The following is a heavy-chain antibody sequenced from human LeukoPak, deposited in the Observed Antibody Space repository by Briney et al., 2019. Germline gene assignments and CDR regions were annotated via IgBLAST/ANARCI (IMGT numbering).Heavy chain of an antibody. D-gene: IGHD3-3*01. CDR2: IYYSGST. CDR3: ARALNYDDYYLDY. J-gene: IGHJ4*02. V-gene: IGHV4-59*01. Sequence: SETLSLTCTVSGGSISSYYWSWIRQPPGKGLEWIGYIYYSGSTNYNPSLKSRVTISVDTSKNQVSLKLSSVTAADTAVYYCARALNYDDYYLDYWGQGTLVTVSS. CDR1: GGSISSYY.